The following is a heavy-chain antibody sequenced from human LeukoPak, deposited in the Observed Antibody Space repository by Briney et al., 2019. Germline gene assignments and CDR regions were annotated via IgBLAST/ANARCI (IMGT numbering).Heavy chain of an antibody. CDR1: GGSFSGYY. Sequence: SETLSLTCAVYGGSFSGYYWSWIRQPPGKGLEWIGEINHSGSTNYNPSLKSRVTISVDASKNQFSLKLSSVTAADTAVYYCARDLRYCSSTSCYGSYYYYGMDVWGQGTTVTVSS. CDR2: INHSGST. D-gene: IGHD2-2*01. J-gene: IGHJ6*02. CDR3: ARDLRYCSSTSCYGSYYYYGMDV. V-gene: IGHV4-34*01.